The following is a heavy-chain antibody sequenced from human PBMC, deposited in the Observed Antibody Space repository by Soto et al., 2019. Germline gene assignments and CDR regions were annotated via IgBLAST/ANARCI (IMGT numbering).Heavy chain of an antibody. Sequence: QPGGSLRLSCAASGFTFSSYDMIWVRQAPGRGLEWVASIKQDGGDKYYLGDVNGRFTVSRDDAESSLSLHLNSLRAEDTAIYYYARARFRGMDVWGQGTTVTVSS. D-gene: IGHD3-3*01. V-gene: IGHV3-7*01. CDR3: ARARFRGMDV. CDR2: IKQDGGDK. CDR1: GFTFSSYD. J-gene: IGHJ6*02.